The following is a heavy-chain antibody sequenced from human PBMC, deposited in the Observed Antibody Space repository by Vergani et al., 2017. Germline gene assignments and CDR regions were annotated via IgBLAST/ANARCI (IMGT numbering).Heavy chain of an antibody. Sequence: QVQLVESGGGVVQPGRSLRLSCAASGFTFSSYGMHWVRQAPGKGLEWVAVISYDGSNKYYADSVKGRFTISRDNSKNTLYLQMNSLRAEDTAVYYCAHFPRDAFDIWGQGTMVTVSS. CDR2: ISYDGSNK. CDR1: GFTFSSYG. J-gene: IGHJ3*02. V-gene: IGHV3-30*03. CDR3: AHFPRDAFDI.